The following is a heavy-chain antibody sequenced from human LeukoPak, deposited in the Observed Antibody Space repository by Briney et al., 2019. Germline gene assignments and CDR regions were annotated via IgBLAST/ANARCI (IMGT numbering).Heavy chain of an antibody. V-gene: IGHV3-23*01. Sequence: GGSPRLSCAASGFTFSSYAMSWVRQAPGKGLEWVSAISGSGGSTYYADSVKGRFTISRDNSKNTLYLQMNSLRAEDTAVYYCAKPGDTVNYYYYMDVWGKGTTVTVSS. CDR3: AKPGDTVNYYYYMDV. CDR2: ISGSGGST. J-gene: IGHJ6*03. CDR1: GFTFSSYA. D-gene: IGHD4-17*01.